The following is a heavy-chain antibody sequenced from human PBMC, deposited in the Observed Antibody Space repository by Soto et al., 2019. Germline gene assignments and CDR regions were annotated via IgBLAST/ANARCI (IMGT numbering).Heavy chain of an antibody. CDR3: ARYPPVSSTSCYYTMNWFDT. Sequence: ASVKVSCKASGYTFTSYAMHWVRQAPGQRLEWMGWINAGNGNTKYSQKFQGRVTITRDTSASTAYMELSSLRSEDTAVYYCARYPPVSSTSCYYTMNWFDTWGQGTLVNVSS. D-gene: IGHD2-2*01. J-gene: IGHJ5*02. V-gene: IGHV1-3*01. CDR1: GYTFTSYA. CDR2: INAGNGNT.